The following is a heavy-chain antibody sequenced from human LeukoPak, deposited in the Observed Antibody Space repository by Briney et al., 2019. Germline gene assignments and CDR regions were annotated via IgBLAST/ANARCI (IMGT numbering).Heavy chain of an antibody. Sequence: GGSLRLSCAASGFTFSSYAMSWVRQSPGKGLEWVSAIGGSGGGTYYADSVKGRFSISRDNAKNSLYLRMNSLRVEDTAVYYCALLAVASDFDYWGQGALVTVSS. CDR1: GFTFSSYA. CDR3: ALLAVASDFDY. J-gene: IGHJ4*02. D-gene: IGHD6-19*01. CDR2: IGGSGGGT. V-gene: IGHV3-23*01.